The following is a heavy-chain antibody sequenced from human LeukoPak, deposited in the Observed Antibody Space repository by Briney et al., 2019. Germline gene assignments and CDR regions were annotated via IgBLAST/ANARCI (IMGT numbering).Heavy chain of an antibody. Sequence: GGSLRLSCAASGITFSNAWMTWVRRAPGKGLEWVGRILSKTDGGTANYAAPGKGRFTISRDDSKDTVYLQMNSLKSEDTAAYYCTTQRAGAFDYWGQGTLVTVSS. CDR1: GITFSNAW. V-gene: IGHV3-15*01. CDR3: TTQRAGAFDY. CDR2: ILSKTDGGTA. J-gene: IGHJ4*02. D-gene: IGHD3-10*01.